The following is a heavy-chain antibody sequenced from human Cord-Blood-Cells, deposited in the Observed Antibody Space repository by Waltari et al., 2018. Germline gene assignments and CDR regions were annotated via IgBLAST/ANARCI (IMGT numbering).Heavy chain of an antibody. CDR2: INPNSGGT. CDR1: GYTFTGSY. CDR3: ARGPLLSLGGAVLDY. Sequence: QVQLVQSGAEVKKPGASVKVSCKASGYTFTGSYMHWVRQAPGQGLEWMGWINPNSGGTNYARKFQGRVTMTRDTSISTAYMELSRLRSDDTAVYYCARGPLLSLGGAVLDYWGQGTLVTVSS. D-gene: IGHD3-16*02. J-gene: IGHJ4*02. V-gene: IGHV1-2*02.